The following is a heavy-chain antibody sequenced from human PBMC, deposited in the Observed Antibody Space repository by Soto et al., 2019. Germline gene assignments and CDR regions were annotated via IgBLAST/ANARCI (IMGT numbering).Heavy chain of an antibody. CDR1: GLSLSTSGEA. CDR2: IYWDDDK. CDR3: ARYVSTSPAGWFDP. V-gene: IGHV2-5*02. Sequence: QITLKESGPTLVKPTQTLTLTCTFSGLSLSTSGEAVGWIRQPPGKALEWLALIYWDDDKRYNPTLKTRLTITKDTSKNQVVLTLTIMDPVDTATYYCARYVSTSPAGWFDPWGQGILVTVSS. D-gene: IGHD2-2*01. J-gene: IGHJ5*02.